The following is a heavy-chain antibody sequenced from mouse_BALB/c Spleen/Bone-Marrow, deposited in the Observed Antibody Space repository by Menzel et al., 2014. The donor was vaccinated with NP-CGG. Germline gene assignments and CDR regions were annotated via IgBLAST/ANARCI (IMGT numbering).Heavy chain of an antibody. CDR2: IWAGGST. V-gene: IGHV2-9*02. J-gene: IGHJ3*01. Sequence: QVHVKQSGPGLVAPSQSLSITCTVFEFSLTSYGVHWVRQPPGKGLEWLGVIWAGGSTNYNSALMSRLSISKDNSKSQVFLKMNSLQTDDTAMYYCARGGSSRAWFAYWGQGTLVTVSA. CDR3: ARGGSSRAWFAY. D-gene: IGHD1-1*01. CDR1: EFSLTSYG.